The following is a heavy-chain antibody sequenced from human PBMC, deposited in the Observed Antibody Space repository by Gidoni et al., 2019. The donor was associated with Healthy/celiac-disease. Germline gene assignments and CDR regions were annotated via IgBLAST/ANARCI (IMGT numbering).Heavy chain of an antibody. V-gene: IGHV4-39*01. CDR1: GGSISSSSYY. J-gene: IGHJ4*02. D-gene: IGHD1-26*01. CDR3: ARFWGDYGDEYSGSYPYFDY. Sequence: QLQLQESGPGLVKPSETLSLTCTVSGGSISSSSYYWGWIRQPPGKGLEWIGSIYYSGSTYYNPSLKSRVTISVDTSKNQFSLKLSSVTAADTAVYYCARFWGDYGDEYSGSYPYFDYWGQGTLVTVSS. CDR2: IYYSGST.